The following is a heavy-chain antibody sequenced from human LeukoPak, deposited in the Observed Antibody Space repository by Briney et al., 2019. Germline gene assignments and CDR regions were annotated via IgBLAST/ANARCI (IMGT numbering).Heavy chain of an antibody. CDR1: GFTFSSYG. J-gene: IGHJ5*02. V-gene: IGHV3-23*01. CDR3: AKDARTMVRAHNWFDP. CDR2: ISGSGGST. D-gene: IGHD3-10*01. Sequence: GGTLRLSCAASGFTFSSYGMSWVRQAPGKGLEWVSAISGSGGSTYYADSVKGRFTISRDNSKNTLYLQMNSLRAEDTAVYYCAKDARTMVRAHNWFDPWGQGTLVTVSS.